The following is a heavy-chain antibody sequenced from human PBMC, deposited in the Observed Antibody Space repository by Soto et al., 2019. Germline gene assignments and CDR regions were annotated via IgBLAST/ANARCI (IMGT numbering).Heavy chain of an antibody. D-gene: IGHD2-21*02. J-gene: IGHJ6*02. V-gene: IGHV1-69*06. Sequence: VASVKVSCKASGVTFSSYAISWVRQAPGQGLEWMGGIIPIFGTANYAQKFQGRVTITADKSTSTAYMELSSLRSEDTAVYYCARESIAGIVVVTAIPYYYGMDVWGQGTTVTVSS. CDR2: IIPIFGTA. CDR3: ARESIAGIVVVTAIPYYYGMDV. CDR1: GVTFSSYA.